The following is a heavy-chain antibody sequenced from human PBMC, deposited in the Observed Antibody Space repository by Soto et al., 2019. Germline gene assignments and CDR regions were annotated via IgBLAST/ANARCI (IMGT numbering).Heavy chain of an antibody. CDR3: ARGQRYNWKTKYGTDV. Sequence: GESLKISCKGSGYSFTSYWIGWVRQMPGKGLEWMGIIYPGDSDTRYSPSFQGQVTISADKSISTAYLQWSSLKASDTAMYYCARGQRYNWKTKYGTDVWGQGTTVTVSS. CDR1: GYSFTSYW. V-gene: IGHV5-51*01. CDR2: IYPGDSDT. D-gene: IGHD1-1*01. J-gene: IGHJ6*02.